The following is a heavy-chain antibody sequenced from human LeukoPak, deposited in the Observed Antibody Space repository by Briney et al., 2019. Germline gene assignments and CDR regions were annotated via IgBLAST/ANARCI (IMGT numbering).Heavy chain of an antibody. CDR2: INHSGST. CDR1: GGSFSGYY. V-gene: IGHV4-34*01. J-gene: IGHJ4*02. Sequence: NTSETLSLTCAVYGGSFSGYYWSWIRQPPGKGLEWIGEINHSGSTNYNPSLKSRVTISVDTSKNQFSLKLSSVTAADTAVYYCARRAAAVAPDYWGQGTLVTVSS. CDR3: ARRAAAVAPDY. D-gene: IGHD6-13*01.